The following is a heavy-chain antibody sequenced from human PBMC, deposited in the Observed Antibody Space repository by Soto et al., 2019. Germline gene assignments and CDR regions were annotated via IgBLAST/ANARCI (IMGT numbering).Heavy chain of an antibody. J-gene: IGHJ6*02. D-gene: IGHD6-13*01. Sequence: GGSLRLSCAASGFTFSSYSMNWVRQAPGKGLEWVSSISSSSSYIYYADSVKGRFTISRDNAKNSLYLQMNSLRAEDTAVYYCAREGHSSTLPSGLGVWGQGTAVTVSS. CDR1: GFTFSSYS. CDR2: ISSSSSYI. V-gene: IGHV3-21*01. CDR3: AREGHSSTLPSGLGV.